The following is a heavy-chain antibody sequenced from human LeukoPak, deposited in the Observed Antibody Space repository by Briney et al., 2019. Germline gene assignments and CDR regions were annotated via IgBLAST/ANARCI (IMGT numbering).Heavy chain of an antibody. J-gene: IGHJ4*02. Sequence: PGESLKISCKGSGXSFTNYWIGWVRQMPGKGLEWMGIIYPGDSDTRYSPSFQGQVTISADKSITTAYLQWSSLKAPDTAMYYCARLDRNCGGDCYVDYWGQGTLVTVSS. CDR3: ARLDRNCGGDCYVDY. V-gene: IGHV5-51*01. D-gene: IGHD2-21*02. CDR1: GXSFTNYW. CDR2: IYPGDSDT.